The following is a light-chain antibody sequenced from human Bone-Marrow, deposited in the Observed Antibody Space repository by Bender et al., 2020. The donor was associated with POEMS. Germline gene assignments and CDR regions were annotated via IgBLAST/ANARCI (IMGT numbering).Light chain of an antibody. J-gene: IGLJ2*01. Sequence: QSALTQPASVSGSPGQSISISCTGTTSDLGSYNYVSWYQHHPGKAPKVMIFEVSNRTSGVSTRFSGSKSGNTASLTISGLQAEDEADYYCSSYTEYDTVVFGGGTKLTVL. CDR2: EVS. CDR3: SSYTEYDTVV. CDR1: TSDLGSYNY. V-gene: IGLV2-14*01.